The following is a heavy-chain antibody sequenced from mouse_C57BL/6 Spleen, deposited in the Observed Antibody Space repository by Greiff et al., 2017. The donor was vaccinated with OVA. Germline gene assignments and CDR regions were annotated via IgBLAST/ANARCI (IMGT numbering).Heavy chain of an antibody. CDR1: GYSITSGYY. CDR2: ISYDGSN. D-gene: IGHD1-1*01. V-gene: IGHV3-6*01. Sequence: VQLQQSGPGLVKPSQSLSLTCSVTGYSITSGYYWNWIRQFPGNKLEWMGYISYDGSNNYNPSLKNRISITRDTSKNQFFLKLNSVTTEDTATYYCARGIWPTVVATDYWGQGTTLTVSS. CDR3: ARGIWPTVVATDY. J-gene: IGHJ2*01.